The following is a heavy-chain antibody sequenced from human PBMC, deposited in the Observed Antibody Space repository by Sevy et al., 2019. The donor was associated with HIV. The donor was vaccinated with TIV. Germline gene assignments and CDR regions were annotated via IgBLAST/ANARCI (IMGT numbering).Heavy chain of an antibody. D-gene: IGHD1-26*01. CDR1: GDSISSSNYY. J-gene: IGHJ4*02. Sequence: SETLSLSCSVSGDSISSSNYYWAWIRQPPGKGLEYVGSIYYSGTTFYNPSLKSRVSISIDTSKSQLSLKLTSVTAADTAVFYCARLEGGSKSLDHWGQGTLVTVSS. V-gene: IGHV4-39*01. CDR2: IYYSGTT. CDR3: ARLEGGSKSLDH.